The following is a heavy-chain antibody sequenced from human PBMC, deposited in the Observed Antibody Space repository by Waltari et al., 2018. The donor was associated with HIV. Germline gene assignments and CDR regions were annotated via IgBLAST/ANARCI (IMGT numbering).Heavy chain of an antibody. D-gene: IGHD3-3*01. J-gene: IGHJ3*01. V-gene: IGHV3-23*01. CDR2: SSATGGAT. CDR1: GFTFDDYA. Sequence: EVQLLESGGGLVQPGGSLRLSCAASGFTFDDYAMSWVRHTPDKGLRWGPTSSATGGATYSADSVRGRFSVSRDNAKNTVYLQLSSLRAEDTAAYYCAKDVRYWDGLFYVGHDAFDVWGQGTMVTVSS. CDR3: AKDVRYWDGLFYVGHDAFDV.